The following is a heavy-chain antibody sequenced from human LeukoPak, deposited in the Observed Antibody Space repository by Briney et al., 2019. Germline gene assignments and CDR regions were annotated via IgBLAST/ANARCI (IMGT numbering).Heavy chain of an antibody. CDR3: ARRKQICVPMCYYNLDV. CDR1: GGSFSYYY. V-gene: IGHV4-34*01. J-gene: IGHJ6*03. Sequence: SETLSLTCAVYGGSFSYYYWTWIRQPPGKGLEWIGEIHDSGSTNYNPSLKSRVTMSADTPRNQFSLRLRSVTAADTAVYYCARRKQICVPMCYYNLDVWGTGTTVTVSS. D-gene: IGHD3-10*02. CDR2: IHDSGST.